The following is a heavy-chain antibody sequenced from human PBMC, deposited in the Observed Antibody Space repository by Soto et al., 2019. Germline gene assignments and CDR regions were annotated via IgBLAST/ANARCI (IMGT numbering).Heavy chain of an antibody. CDR3: ARDAAYTNSWNPSYYMDV. Sequence: GGSLRLSCAASKFTFSSYNMAWVRQAPGKGLEWVSYISSDGTIYYADSVKGRFTISRDNAKNSLYLQMNSLRAEDTAVYYCARDAAYTNSWNPSYYMDVWGKGTTVTVSS. CDR1: KFTFSSYN. CDR2: ISSDGTI. J-gene: IGHJ6*03. V-gene: IGHV3-48*01. D-gene: IGHD6-13*01.